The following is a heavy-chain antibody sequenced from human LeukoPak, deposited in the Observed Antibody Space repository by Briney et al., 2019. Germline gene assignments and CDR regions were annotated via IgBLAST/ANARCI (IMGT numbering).Heavy chain of an antibody. CDR3: ARSVATNTRADY. J-gene: IGHJ4*02. CDR1: GFTFSSYS. CDR2: ISSSSSYI. V-gene: IGHV3-21*01. D-gene: IGHD5-12*01. Sequence: GGSLRLSCAASGFTFSSYSMNWVRQAPGKGLEWVSSISSSSSYIYYADSVKGRFTISRDNAKNSLYLQMNSLRAEDTAVYYCARSVATNTRADYWGQGTLVTVSS.